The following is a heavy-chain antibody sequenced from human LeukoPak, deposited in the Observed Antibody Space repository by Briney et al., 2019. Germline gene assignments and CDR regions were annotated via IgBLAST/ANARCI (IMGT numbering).Heavy chain of an antibody. J-gene: IGHJ4*02. D-gene: IGHD6-19*01. Sequence: GGSLRLSCAASGFTFSSYSMNWVRQAPGKGLEWVSSISSSSSYIYYADSVKGRFTISRDNAKNTLYLRMNSLRAEDTAVYYCAKYGQGGWYPPFDYWGQGTLVTVSS. CDR3: AKYGQGGWYPPFDY. V-gene: IGHV3-21*01. CDR2: ISSSSSYI. CDR1: GFTFSSYS.